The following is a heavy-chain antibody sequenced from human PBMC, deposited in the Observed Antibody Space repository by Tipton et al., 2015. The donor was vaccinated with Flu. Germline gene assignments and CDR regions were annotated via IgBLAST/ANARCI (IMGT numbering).Heavy chain of an antibody. V-gene: IGHV3-20*04. CDR2: INWNGGSV. CDR1: GFAFDDFG. D-gene: IGHD3-3*01. CDR3: VRAAFWVVAPPSDYGMDV. J-gene: IGHJ6*02. Sequence: SLRLSCVASGFAFDDFGMSWVRRAPGKGLEWISGINWNGGSVGYEDSVKGRFTVSRDNAKNSLYLQMNSLRVEDTALYYCVRAAFWVVAPPSDYGMDVWGQGTTVTVSS.